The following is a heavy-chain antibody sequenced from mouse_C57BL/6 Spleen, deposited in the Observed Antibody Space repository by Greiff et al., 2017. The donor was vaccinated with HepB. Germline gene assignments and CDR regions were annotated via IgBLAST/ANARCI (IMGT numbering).Heavy chain of an antibody. Sequence: DVMLVESGGGLVKPGGSLKLSCAASGFTFSDYGMHWVRQAPEKGLEWVAYISSGSSTIYYADTVKGRFTISRDNAKNTLFLQMTSLRSEDTAMYYCAIHYAYAMDYWGQGTSVTVSS. V-gene: IGHV5-17*01. J-gene: IGHJ4*01. D-gene: IGHD1-1*02. CDR3: AIHYAYAMDY. CDR1: GFTFSDYG. CDR2: ISSGSSTI.